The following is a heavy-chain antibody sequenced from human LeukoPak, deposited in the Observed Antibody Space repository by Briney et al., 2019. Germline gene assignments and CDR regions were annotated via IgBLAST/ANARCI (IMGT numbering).Heavy chain of an antibody. CDR1: AFAFSSYW. Sequence: GGSLRLSCEASAFAFSSYWMSWVRQAPGKGLEWVANIKEDGSEINYVDSVKGRFTISRDNAKNSLFLQMNSLRVEDTAVYYCARDRGYSSFDYWGQGTLVTVSS. D-gene: IGHD4-23*01. J-gene: IGHJ4*02. CDR2: IKEDGSEI. CDR3: ARDRGYSSFDY. V-gene: IGHV3-7*01.